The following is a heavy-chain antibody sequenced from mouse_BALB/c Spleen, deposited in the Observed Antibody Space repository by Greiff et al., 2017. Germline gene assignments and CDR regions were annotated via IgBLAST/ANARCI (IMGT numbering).Heavy chain of an antibody. CDR2: ISYSGST. CDR1: GDSITSGY. V-gene: IGHV3-8*02. Sequence: EVQLQESGPSLVKPSQTLSLTCSVTGDSITSGYWNWIRKFPGNKLEYMGYISYSGSTYYNPSLKSRISITRDTSKNQYYLQLNSVTTEDTATYYCARLDSSGYWFAYWGQGTLVTVSA. D-gene: IGHD3-2*01. CDR3: ARLDSSGYWFAY. J-gene: IGHJ3*01.